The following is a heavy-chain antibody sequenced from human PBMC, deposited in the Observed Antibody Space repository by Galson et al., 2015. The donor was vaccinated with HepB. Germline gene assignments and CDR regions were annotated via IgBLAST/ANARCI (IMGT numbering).Heavy chain of an antibody. D-gene: IGHD2/OR15-2a*01. CDR2: VSYSGSYQ. CDR1: GFTFNTHA. CDR3: AKDRQSAHTWAAGFYPSGLDV. J-gene: IGHJ6*02. Sequence: SLRLSCAASGFTFNTHAMHWVRQAPGKGLEWVAVVSYSGSYQYYADSVKGRFTISRDNSRNTVFLHMNSLSGEDTAVYYCAKDRQSAHTWAAGFYPSGLDVWGQGTAVPVSS. V-gene: IGHV3-30*04.